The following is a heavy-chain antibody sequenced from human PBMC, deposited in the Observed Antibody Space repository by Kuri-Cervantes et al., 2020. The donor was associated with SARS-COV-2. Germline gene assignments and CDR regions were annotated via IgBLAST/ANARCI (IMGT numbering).Heavy chain of an antibody. Sequence: SETLSLTCTVSGGSISSGSYYWSWIRQPAGKGLEWIGRIYTSGSTNYNPSLKSRVTISVDTSKNQFSLKLGSVTAADTAVYYCASMVRGNYGMDVWGQGTTVTVSS. CDR2: IYTSGST. V-gene: IGHV4-61*02. J-gene: IGHJ6*02. CDR3: ASMVRGNYGMDV. CDR1: GGSISSGSYY. D-gene: IGHD3-10*01.